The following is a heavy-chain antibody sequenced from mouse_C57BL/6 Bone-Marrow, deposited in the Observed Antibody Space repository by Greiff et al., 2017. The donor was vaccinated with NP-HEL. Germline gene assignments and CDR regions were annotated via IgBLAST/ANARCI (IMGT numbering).Heavy chain of an antibody. V-gene: IGHV2-2*01. CDR2: IWSGGST. Sequence: VMLVESGPGLVQPSQSLSITCTVSGFSLTSYGVHWVRQSPGKGLEWLGVIWSGGSTDYNAAFISRLSISKDNSKRQVFCKMNSLQADDTAIYYCARELLRSYAMDYWGQGTSVTVSS. CDR1: GFSLTSYG. J-gene: IGHJ4*01. CDR3: ARELLRSYAMDY. D-gene: IGHD1-1*01.